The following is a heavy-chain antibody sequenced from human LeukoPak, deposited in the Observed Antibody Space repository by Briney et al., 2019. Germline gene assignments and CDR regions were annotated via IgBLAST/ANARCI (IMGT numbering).Heavy chain of an antibody. V-gene: IGHV6-1*01. J-gene: IGHJ6*03. CDR2: AYFRFEWYN. CDR3: ARGYEQLWGWGPYYYYIYF. CDR1: LDSLSSNSAA. D-gene: IGHD5-18*01. Sequence: SQSLSLTPALSLDSLSSNSAASDWIRQSPSRGLGCMGRAYFRFEWYNDNPVSVKSRLTIMTHTSKNQFSLQLMSVTPEDTAVYYCARGYEQLWGWGPYYYYIYFWSKGTAVMVSS.